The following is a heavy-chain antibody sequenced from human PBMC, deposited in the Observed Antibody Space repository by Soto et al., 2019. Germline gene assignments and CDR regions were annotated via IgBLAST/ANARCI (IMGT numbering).Heavy chain of an antibody. Sequence: SSETLSLTCTVSGGSISSSSYYWGWIRQPPGKGLEWIGSIYYSGSTYYNPSLKSRVTISVDTSKNQFSLKLSSVTAADTAVYYCASWVTIFGVVSPDSTYYWGQGTLVTVSS. J-gene: IGHJ4*02. CDR1: GGSISSSSYY. CDR2: IYYSGST. CDR3: ASWVTIFGVVSPDSTYY. V-gene: IGHV4-39*01. D-gene: IGHD3-3*01.